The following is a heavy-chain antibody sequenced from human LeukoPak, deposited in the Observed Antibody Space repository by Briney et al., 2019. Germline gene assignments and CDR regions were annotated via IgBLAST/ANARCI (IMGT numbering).Heavy chain of an antibody. CDR3: ARTPNGPSGYDYYYYYMDV. CDR2: IYYSGST. D-gene: IGHD2-8*01. V-gene: IGHV4-39*07. CDR1: GGSIGSSSYY. Sequence: PSETLSLTCTVSGGSIGSSSYYWGWIRQPPGKGLEFIGSIYYSGSTYYNPSLKSRVTISIDTPKNQFSLKLSSVTAADTAVYYCARTPNGPSGYDYYYYYMDVRGKGITVTVSS. J-gene: IGHJ6*03.